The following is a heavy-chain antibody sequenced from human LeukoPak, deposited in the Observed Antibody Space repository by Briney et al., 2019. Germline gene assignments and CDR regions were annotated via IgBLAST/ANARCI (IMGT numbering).Heavy chain of an antibody. D-gene: IGHD1-26*01. CDR3: ARARMWGSGSHAFDI. CDR2: IYTSGST. J-gene: IGHJ3*02. V-gene: IGHV4-4*07. CDR1: GGSISSYY. Sequence: PSETLPLTCTVSGGSISSYYWSWIRQPAGKGLEWIGRIYTSGSTSYNPSLKSRVTMSVDTSKNQFSLKLSSVTAADTAVYYCARARMWGSGSHAFDIWGQGTMVTVSS.